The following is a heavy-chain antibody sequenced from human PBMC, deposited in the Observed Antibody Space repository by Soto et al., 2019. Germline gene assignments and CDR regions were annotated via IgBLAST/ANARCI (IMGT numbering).Heavy chain of an antibody. Sequence: PGGSLRLSCAASGFTFSSYSMSWVRQAPGKGLEWVSAISGSGGSTYYADSVKGRFTISRDNSKNTLYLQMNSLRAEDTAVYYCAKNSNPAMVTCSLDYWGQGTLVTVSS. CDR3: AKNSNPAMVTCSLDY. CDR1: GFTFSSYS. J-gene: IGHJ4*02. V-gene: IGHV3-23*01. D-gene: IGHD5-18*01. CDR2: ISGSGGST.